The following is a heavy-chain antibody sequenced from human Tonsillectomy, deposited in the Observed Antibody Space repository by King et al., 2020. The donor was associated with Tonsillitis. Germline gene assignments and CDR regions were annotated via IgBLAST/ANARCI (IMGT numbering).Heavy chain of an antibody. CDR1: GYTFTGYY. D-gene: IGHD6-19*01. CDR3: ARGGVSSGWYGSYEY. CDR2: INPNSGGT. J-gene: IGHJ4*02. Sequence: QLVQSGAEVKKPGASVKVSCKASGYTFTGYYMHWVRQVPGQGLEWMGWINPNSGGTHSAQTFQGRVTMTRETSISTAYMELSRVRSDDTAVFYCARGGVSSGWYGSYEYWGQGTLVIVSS. V-gene: IGHV1-2*02.